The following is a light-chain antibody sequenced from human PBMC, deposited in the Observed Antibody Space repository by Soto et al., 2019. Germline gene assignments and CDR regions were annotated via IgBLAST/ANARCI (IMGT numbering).Light chain of an antibody. CDR2: GVS. Sequence: DVVMTQPPLSLSVTPGQPASISCKSSQSLLHTDGKTYLYWYLQKPGQPPQLLIYGVSNRFSGVPDRFSGSGSGTDFTLKISRVEAEDVGLYYCMQVTHFPWTFGQGTKVDIK. CDR1: QSLLHTDGKTY. CDR3: MQVTHFPWT. J-gene: IGKJ1*01. V-gene: IGKV2D-29*01.